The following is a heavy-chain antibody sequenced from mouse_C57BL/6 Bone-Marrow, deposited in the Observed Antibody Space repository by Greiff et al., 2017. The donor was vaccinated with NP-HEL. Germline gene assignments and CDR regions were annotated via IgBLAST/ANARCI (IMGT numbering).Heavy chain of an antibody. D-gene: IGHD1-1*01. J-gene: IGHJ2*01. CDR3: ARGVVATNDY. Sequence: QVQLQQPGAELVKPGASVKLSCKASGYTFTSYWMQWVKQRPGQGLEWIGEIDPSDSYTNYNQKFKGKATLTVDTSSSTAYMQLSSLTSEDSAVDYCARGVVATNDYGGQGTTLTVS. CDR2: IDPSDSYT. CDR1: GYTFTSYW. V-gene: IGHV1-50*01.